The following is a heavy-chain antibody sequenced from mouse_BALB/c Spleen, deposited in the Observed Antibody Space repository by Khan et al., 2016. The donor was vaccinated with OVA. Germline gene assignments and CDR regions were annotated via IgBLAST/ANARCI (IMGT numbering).Heavy chain of an antibody. J-gene: IGHJ3*01. CDR2: IDPANGNT. CDR1: GFNIKDTY. V-gene: IGHV14-3*02. Sequence: VQLQQSGVELVKPGASVKLSCTASGFNIKDTYMHWVKQRPEQGLEWIGRIDPANGNTKCDPKFQGKATITADTSSNTAYLQLSSLTSEDTAVYYCVRDYWDVFAYWGQGTLVTVSA. D-gene: IGHD4-1*01. CDR3: VRDYWDVFAY.